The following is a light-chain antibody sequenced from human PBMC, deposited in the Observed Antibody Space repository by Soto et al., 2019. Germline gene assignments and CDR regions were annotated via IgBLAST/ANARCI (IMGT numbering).Light chain of an antibody. CDR3: QQRNVWPPVT. V-gene: IGKV3-11*01. J-gene: IGKJ5*01. CDR2: GAF. CDR1: PSVTNF. Sequence: EIVLTQSPATLSLSPGERATLSCRASPSVTNFLAWYQQKPGQAPRLLIYGAFNRATGIPARFSGSGSGTDFTPTICSLEPEDSAVYYCQQRNVWPPVTFGQGTRLEIK.